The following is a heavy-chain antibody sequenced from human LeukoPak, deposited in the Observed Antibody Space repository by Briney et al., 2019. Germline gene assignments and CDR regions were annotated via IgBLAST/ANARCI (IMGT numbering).Heavy chain of an antibody. CDR1: GFTFSSYA. D-gene: IGHD1-26*01. CDR2: ISGSGGST. J-gene: IGHJ4*02. CDR3: ATNSGSYPHKFDY. Sequence: GGSLRLSCAASGFTFSSYAMSWVRQAPGKGLEWVSAISGSGGSTYYADSVKGRFTISRDNSKNTLYLQMNRLRAEDTAVYYCATNSGSYPHKFDYWGLGTLVTVSS. V-gene: IGHV3-23*01.